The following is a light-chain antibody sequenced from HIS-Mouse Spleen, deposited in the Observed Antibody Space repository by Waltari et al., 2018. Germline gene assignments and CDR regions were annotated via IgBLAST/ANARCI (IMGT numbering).Light chain of an antibody. J-gene: IGKJ2*01. Sequence: EIVLTQSPATLSLSPGERATLSCRASQRVSSYLAWYQQKPAQAPRLLIYDASNRATGIPARFSGGVSGSDFTLTISSLEPEDFTVYYCQQRSNWPYTCGRGTKLEIK. CDR3: QQRSNWPYT. V-gene: IGKV3-11*01. CDR1: QRVSSY. CDR2: DAS.